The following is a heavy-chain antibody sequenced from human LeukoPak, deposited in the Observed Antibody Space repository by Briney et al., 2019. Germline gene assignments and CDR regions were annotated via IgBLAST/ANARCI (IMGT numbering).Heavy chain of an antibody. Sequence: QPGGSLRLSCAASGFAFSSYWMNWARQAPGKGLEWVASINHNGNVNYYVDSVKGRFTISRDNAKNSLYLQMSNLRAEDTAVYFCARGPHCNNGVCYYFDAWGQGTLVTVSS. V-gene: IGHV3-7*03. J-gene: IGHJ4*02. CDR1: GFAFSSYW. CDR2: INHNGNVN. D-gene: IGHD2-8*01. CDR3: ARGPHCNNGVCYYFDA.